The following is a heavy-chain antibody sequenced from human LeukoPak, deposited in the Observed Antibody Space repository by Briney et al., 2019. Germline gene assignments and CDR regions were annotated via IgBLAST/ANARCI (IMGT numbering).Heavy chain of an antibody. Sequence: GGSLRLSCAASGFTFSSCWMSWVRQAPGKGLEWVSSINSGSNTFYADSVKGRFTISRDNSKNTLYLQINNLRAEDTAVYYCAKRSPYYFDYWGRGTLVTVSS. J-gene: IGHJ4*02. CDR2: INSGSNT. CDR1: GFTFSSCW. CDR3: AKRSPYYFDY. V-gene: IGHV3-23*01.